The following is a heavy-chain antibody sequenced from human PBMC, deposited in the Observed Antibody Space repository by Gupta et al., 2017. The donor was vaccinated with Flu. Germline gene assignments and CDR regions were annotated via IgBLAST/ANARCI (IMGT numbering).Heavy chain of an antibody. V-gene: IGHV4-28*01. CDR2: IHYSGNT. D-gene: IGHD6-19*01. CDR3: TRKDAGWYAFDI. J-gene: IGHJ3*02. Sequence: GWIRQSPVKELEWIGYIHYSGNTYYKSSLKSRLSMSVDTSKNQFSLKLRSVTAEDTAMYYCTRKDAGWYAFDIWGRGTMVTVSS.